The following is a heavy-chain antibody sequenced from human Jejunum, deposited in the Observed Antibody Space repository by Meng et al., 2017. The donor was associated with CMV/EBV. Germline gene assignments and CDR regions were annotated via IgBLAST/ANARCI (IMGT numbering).Heavy chain of an antibody. V-gene: IGHV3-15*07. D-gene: IGHD3-10*01. CDR2: IKGKAAGGAT. CDR1: FPFNGAW. CDR3: TTDTPGRVREGCFT. J-gene: IGHJ4*02. Sequence: FPFNGAWVDWVRQAPGKGLEWVGRIKGKAAGGATDYAAPVIDGFTISWAASQSTLYLQVNSLTTEDTAIYCCTTDTPGRVREGCFTWGQGALVTVSS.